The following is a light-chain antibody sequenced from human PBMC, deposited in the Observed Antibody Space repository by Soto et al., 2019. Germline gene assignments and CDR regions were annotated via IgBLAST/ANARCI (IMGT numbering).Light chain of an antibody. CDR3: QHYNSYPPWT. J-gene: IGKJ1*01. V-gene: IGKV1-5*03. Sequence: DIQMTQSPSTLSASVGDRVTITCRASQSISIWLAWYQQEPGKAPKLLIYKASSLQSGVPSRFSGSGSGTEFTLTISNLQPDDFATYYCQHYNSYPPWTFGQGTKVEIK. CDR1: QSISIW. CDR2: KAS.